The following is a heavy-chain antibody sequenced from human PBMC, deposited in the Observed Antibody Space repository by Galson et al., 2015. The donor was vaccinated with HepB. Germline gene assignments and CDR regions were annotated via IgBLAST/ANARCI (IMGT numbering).Heavy chain of an antibody. D-gene: IGHD3-3*01. J-gene: IGHJ3*02. CDR3: ARDSGENADDFWSGYHDAFDI. CDR2: ISAYNGNT. Sequence: SVKVSCKASGYTFTSYGISWVRQAPGQGLEWMGWISAYNGNTNYAQKLQGRVTMTTDTSTSTAYMELRSLRSDDTAVYYCARDSGENADDFWSGYHDAFDIWGQGTMVTVSS. CDR1: GYTFTSYG. V-gene: IGHV1-18*01.